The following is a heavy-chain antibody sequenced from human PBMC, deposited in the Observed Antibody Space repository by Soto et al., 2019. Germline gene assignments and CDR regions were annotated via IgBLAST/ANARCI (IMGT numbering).Heavy chain of an antibody. J-gene: IGHJ6*03. CDR1: GFTFSSYA. D-gene: IGHD6-13*01. V-gene: IGHV3-23*01. CDR2: ISGSGGST. CDR3: AKVSPGYSSSWYGPENYYYYFMDF. Sequence: GGSLRLSCAASGFTFSSYAMSWVRQAPGKGLEWVSAISGSGGSTYYTDSVKGRFTISRDNSKNTLYLQMNSLRAEDTAVYYCAKVSPGYSSSWYGPENYYYYFMDFWGKGSTVIVSS.